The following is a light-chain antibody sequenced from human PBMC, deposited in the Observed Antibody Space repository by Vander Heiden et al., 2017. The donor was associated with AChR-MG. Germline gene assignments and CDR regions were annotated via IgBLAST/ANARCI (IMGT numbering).Light chain of an antibody. CDR2: RSV. CDR1: NYNIGAGHG. V-gene: IGLV1-40*01. Sequence: QSVLTQPPAVSGAPGQRVTIPCVGTNYNIGAGHGVQWDRHLPAAAPKVPVLRSVDRPSGVPDRFSGSKSGTSASLAITGLQAEDEAVYYCQSYDNGLSGWVFGGGTKVTVL. J-gene: IGLJ3*02. CDR3: QSYDNGLSGWV.